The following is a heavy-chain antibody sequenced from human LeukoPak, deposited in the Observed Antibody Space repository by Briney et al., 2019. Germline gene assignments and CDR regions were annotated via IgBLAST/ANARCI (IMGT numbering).Heavy chain of an antibody. CDR2: IIPIFGTA. J-gene: IGHJ6*03. CDR3: ARAYQPDIYYYYYMDV. CDR1: GGTFSSYA. D-gene: IGHD2-2*01. Sequence: GSSVKVSCKASGGTFSSYAISWVRQAPGQGLEWMGGIIPIFGTANYAQKFQGRVTITTDESTSTAYMELSSLRSEDTAVYYCARAYQPDIYYYYYMDVWGKGTTVTVSS. V-gene: IGHV1-69*05.